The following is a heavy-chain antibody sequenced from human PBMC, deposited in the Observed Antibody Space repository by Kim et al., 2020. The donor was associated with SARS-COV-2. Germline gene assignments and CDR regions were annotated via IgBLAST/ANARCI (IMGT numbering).Heavy chain of an antibody. J-gene: IGHJ4*02. CDR1: GFTFSNAW. CDR2: IKSKTDGGNT. V-gene: IGHV3-15*01. Sequence: GGSLRLSCAASGFTFSNAWMSWVRQAPGKGLEWVACIKSKTDGGNTDYAAPVKGRFTISSDDSKNTQYLQMNSLKTGDTAVYYCTTDSPSSFDYWGQGTLLTVSS. CDR3: TTDSPSSFDY.